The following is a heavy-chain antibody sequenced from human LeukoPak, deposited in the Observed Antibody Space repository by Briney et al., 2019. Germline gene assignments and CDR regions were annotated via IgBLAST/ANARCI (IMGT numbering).Heavy chain of an antibody. Sequence: PGGSLRLSCAVSGFTFTDTYMTWIRQAPGKGLESLSYISPSGTDISYADSVKGRFTISRDNSKNTLYLQMNSLRAEDTSVYYCARVTYGSGTYGAFDYWGQGTLVTVSS. J-gene: IGHJ4*02. CDR1: GFTFTDTY. CDR3: ARVTYGSGTYGAFDY. V-gene: IGHV3-11*01. D-gene: IGHD3-10*01. CDR2: ISPSGTDI.